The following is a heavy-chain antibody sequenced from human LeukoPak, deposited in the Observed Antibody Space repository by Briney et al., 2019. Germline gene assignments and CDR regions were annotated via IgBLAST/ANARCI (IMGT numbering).Heavy chain of an antibody. CDR1: GFAFSSYA. D-gene: IGHD6-19*01. J-gene: IGHJ4*02. Sequence: GGSLRLSCAASGFAFSSYAMHWVRQAPGKGLEWVAVISYDGSNKYYADSVKGRFTISRDNSKNTLYLQMNSLRAEDTAVYYCARTFYSSGTGVPIYYWGQGTLVTVSS. CDR2: ISYDGSNK. V-gene: IGHV3-30-3*01. CDR3: ARTFYSSGTGVPIYY.